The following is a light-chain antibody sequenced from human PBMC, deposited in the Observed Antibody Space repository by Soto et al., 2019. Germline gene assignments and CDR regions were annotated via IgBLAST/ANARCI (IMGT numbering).Light chain of an antibody. V-gene: IGLV2-14*01. CDR2: EVS. Sequence: QSALTQPASVSGSPGQSITLSCTGTSSDVGGYKYVSWYQQHSGNAPKVLIYEVSNRPLGVSNRFSGSKSGNTASLTISGLQAEDEADYYCNSYTSSNTWVFGGETNLTVL. CDR1: SSDVGGYKY. CDR3: NSYTSSNTWV. J-gene: IGLJ3*02.